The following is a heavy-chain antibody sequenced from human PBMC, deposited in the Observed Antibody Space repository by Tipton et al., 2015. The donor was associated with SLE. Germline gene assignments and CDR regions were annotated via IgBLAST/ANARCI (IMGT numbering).Heavy chain of an antibody. V-gene: IGHV4-4*02. Sequence: TLSLTCAVSGGSIISNNWWSWVRQPPGKGLEWIGYIYYSGNTNYSPSLKSRVTISVDTSKNQFSLKLSSVTAADTAVYYCARDRVPYSSGCFDIWGQGTMVTVSS. CDR1: GGSIISNNW. D-gene: IGHD6-19*01. CDR3: ARDRVPYSSGCFDI. CDR2: IYYSGNT. J-gene: IGHJ3*02.